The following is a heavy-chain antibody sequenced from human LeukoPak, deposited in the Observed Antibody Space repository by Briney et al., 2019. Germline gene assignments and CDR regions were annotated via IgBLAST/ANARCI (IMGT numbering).Heavy chain of an antibody. J-gene: IGHJ4*02. D-gene: IGHD1-26*01. CDR2: MSGSGGNT. Sequence: GGSLRLSCAASGFTFSSYGMSWVRQAPGKGLEWVSSMSGSGGNTYYADSVKGRFTISRDNSQNTLYLQMNSLRAEDTAVYYCAKDLRSSADSKMGAADYWGQGTLVTVSS. CDR1: GFTFSSYG. CDR3: AKDLRSSADSKMGAADY. V-gene: IGHV3-23*01.